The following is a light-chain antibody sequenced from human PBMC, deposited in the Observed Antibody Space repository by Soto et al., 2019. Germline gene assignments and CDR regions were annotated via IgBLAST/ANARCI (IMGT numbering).Light chain of an antibody. V-gene: IGKV3-15*01. Sequence: EIVMTQSPANLSVSPGERATHSCRASQSVSSNLAWYQQKPGQGPRLLIYGASTRATGIPARFSGSGSGTEFTLTISSLQSEDFAVYYCQQYNKWPPYTFGQGTKVEIK. CDR3: QQYNKWPPYT. J-gene: IGKJ2*01. CDR1: QSVSSN. CDR2: GAS.